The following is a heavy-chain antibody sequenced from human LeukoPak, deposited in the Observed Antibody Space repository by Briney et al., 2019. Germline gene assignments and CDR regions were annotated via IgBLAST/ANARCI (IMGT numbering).Heavy chain of an antibody. CDR3: ARSMRRGSYDP. CDR2: IKQDGSDK. Sequence: GGSLRLSCAASGFIFSNYWMSWVRQAPGKGLEWVASIKQDGSDKYYVDSVKGRFTISRDNGKNSLYLEMNNLRAEDTAMYYCARSMRRGSYDPWGQGALVTVSS. CDR1: GFIFSNYW. J-gene: IGHJ5*02. D-gene: IGHD3-16*01. V-gene: IGHV3-7*03.